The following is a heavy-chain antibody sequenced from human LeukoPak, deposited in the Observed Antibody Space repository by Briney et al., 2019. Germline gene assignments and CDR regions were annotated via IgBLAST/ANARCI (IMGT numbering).Heavy chain of an antibody. CDR2: IYTSGST. V-gene: IGHV4-61*02. CDR3: ARGGFRMVRGVDYYYYGMDV. CDR1: GGSISSSSYY. D-gene: IGHD3-10*01. J-gene: IGHJ6*02. Sequence: PSVTLSLTCTVSGGSISSSSYYWSWIRQPAGKGLEWIGRIYTSGSTNYNPSLKSRVTMSVDTSKNQFSLKLSSVTAADTAVYYCARGGFRMVRGVDYYYYGMDVWGQGTTVTVSS.